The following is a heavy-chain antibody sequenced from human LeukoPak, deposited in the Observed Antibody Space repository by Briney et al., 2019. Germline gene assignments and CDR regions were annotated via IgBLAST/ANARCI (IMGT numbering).Heavy chain of an antibody. CDR3: AKTFQWYYMDV. D-gene: IGHD2/OR15-2a*01. CDR2: ISGSGGNT. Sequence: GGTLRLSCAASGFTFSSYGMSWVRQAPGKGLEWVSGISGSGGNTYYADSVKGRFTISRDNSKNTLYLQMNSLRDEDTAVYYCAKTFQWYYMDVWGKGTTVTISS. J-gene: IGHJ6*03. CDR1: GFTFSSYG. V-gene: IGHV3-23*01.